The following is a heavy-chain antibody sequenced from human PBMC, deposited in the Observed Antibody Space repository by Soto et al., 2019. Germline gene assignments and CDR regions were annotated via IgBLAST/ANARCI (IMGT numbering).Heavy chain of an antibody. V-gene: IGHV4-59*12. CDR1: GGSISSYY. CDR3: ARERVRGVGCTNGVCHNAPIYYYYYMDV. D-gene: IGHD2-8*01. CDR2: IYYSGST. Sequence: QVQLQESGPGLVKPSETLSLTCTVSGGSISSYYWSWIRQPPGKGLEWIGYIYYSGSTNYNPSLKSRVTIPVDTSKNQFSLKLSSVTAADTAVYYCARERVRGVGCTNGVCHNAPIYYYYYMDVWGKGTTVTVSS. J-gene: IGHJ6*03.